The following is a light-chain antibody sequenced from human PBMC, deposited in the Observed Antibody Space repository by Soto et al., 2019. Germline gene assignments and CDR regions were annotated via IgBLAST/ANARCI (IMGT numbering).Light chain of an antibody. J-gene: IGKJ1*01. CDR2: GAS. Sequence: ESVLSQSPAPLSLAHEEGATLSWRAIHTISSTSLAWFQQKPGQAPRLLIYGASNGATGIPDRFSGGASGTNFTLTIRSLEPEDFAVYYCHQYGSTPPWTFGQGTKVDI. V-gene: IGKV3-20*01. CDR1: HTISSTS. CDR3: HQYGSTPPWT.